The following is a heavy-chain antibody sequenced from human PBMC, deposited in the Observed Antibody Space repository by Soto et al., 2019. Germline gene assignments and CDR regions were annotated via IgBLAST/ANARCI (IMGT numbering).Heavy chain of an antibody. CDR1: CGSIISSNR. CDR2: IYHSGST. V-gene: IGHV4-4*02. D-gene: IGHD6-6*01. Sequence: SETLSLTCAFSCGSIISSNRSRGVRQPPGKGLEWIGEIYHSGSTNYNPSLKSRVTISVDKSKNQFSLKLNSVTAADTAVYYCARGIAAQNWCDPWGQGTRVTVSS. J-gene: IGHJ5*02. CDR3: ARGIAAQNWCDP.